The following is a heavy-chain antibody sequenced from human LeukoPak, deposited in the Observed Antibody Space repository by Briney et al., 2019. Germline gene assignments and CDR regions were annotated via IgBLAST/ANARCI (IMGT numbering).Heavy chain of an antibody. J-gene: IGHJ4*02. CDR1: GFTFSNAW. CDR2: LRSKIDGGTA. Sequence: GGSLRLSCAASGFTFSNAWMTWVRQAPGKGLEWVGRLRSKIDGGTADYAAPVEGRFTISRDDSKNTLYLQMTSLKTEDTAVYYCTTLRARSDYWGQGTLVTVSS. D-gene: IGHD5-12*01. CDR3: TTLRARSDY. V-gene: IGHV3-15*01.